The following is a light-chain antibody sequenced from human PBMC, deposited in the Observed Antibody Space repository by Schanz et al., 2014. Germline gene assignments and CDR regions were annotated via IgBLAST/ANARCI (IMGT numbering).Light chain of an antibody. CDR1: SSDVGGYNY. Sequence: QSALTQPASVSGSPGQSITLSCTGTSSDVGGYNYVSWYQHHPGKAPKLIISDVTRRPSGVPDRFSGSKSDNTASLTVSGLQVEDEADYYCGSYAGNINWVFGGGTKVTVL. CDR3: GSYAGNINWV. CDR2: DVT. J-gene: IGLJ3*02. V-gene: IGLV2-8*01.